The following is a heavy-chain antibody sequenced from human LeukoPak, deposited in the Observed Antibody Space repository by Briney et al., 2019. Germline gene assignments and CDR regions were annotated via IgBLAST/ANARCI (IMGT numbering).Heavy chain of an antibody. J-gene: IGHJ3*02. D-gene: IGHD3-22*01. Sequence: PSETLSLTCTVSGGSISSHYWSWIRQPPGKGLEWIGYIYYSGSTNYNPSLKSRATISVDTSKNQFSLKLSSVTAADTAVYYCARDMSDYYYDSSGLWGPLDAFDIWGQGTMVTVSS. V-gene: IGHV4-59*11. CDR2: IYYSGST. CDR1: GGSISSHY. CDR3: ARDMSDYYYDSSGLWGPLDAFDI.